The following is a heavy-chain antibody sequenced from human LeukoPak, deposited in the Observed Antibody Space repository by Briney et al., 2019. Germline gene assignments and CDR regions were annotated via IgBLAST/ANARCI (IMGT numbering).Heavy chain of an antibody. J-gene: IGHJ6*02. D-gene: IGHD2-15*01. CDR1: GGSFSGYY. Sequence: SETLSLTCAVYGGSFSGYYWSWIRQPPGKGLEWIGEINHSGSTNYNPSLKSRVTISVDTSKNQFSLKLSSVTAADTAVYYCARGHYCSGGSCSPRDYYYYGMDVWGQGTTVTVSS. CDR2: INHSGST. V-gene: IGHV4-34*01. CDR3: ARGHYCSGGSCSPRDYYYYGMDV.